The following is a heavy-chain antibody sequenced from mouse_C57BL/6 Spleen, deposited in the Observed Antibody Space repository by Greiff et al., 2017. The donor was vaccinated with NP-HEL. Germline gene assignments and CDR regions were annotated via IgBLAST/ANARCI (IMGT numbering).Heavy chain of an antibody. D-gene: IGHD2-2*01. CDR2: IDPSDSYT. Sequence: QVQLQQPGAELVKPGASVKLSCKASGYTFTSYWMQWVKQRPGQGLEWIGEIDPSDSYTNYNQKFKGKATLTVDTSSSTAYMQLSSLTSEDSAVYYCARKDYGYDGWFADWGQGTLVTVSA. CDR1: GYTFTSYW. CDR3: ARKDYGYDGWFAD. V-gene: IGHV1-50*01. J-gene: IGHJ3*01.